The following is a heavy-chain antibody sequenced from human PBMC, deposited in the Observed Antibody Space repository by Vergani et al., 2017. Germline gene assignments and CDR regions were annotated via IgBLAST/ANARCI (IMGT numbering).Heavy chain of an antibody. CDR3: ARHEGLYDYVWGSYHDDAFDI. J-gene: IGHJ3*02. CDR1: GYSFTSYW. V-gene: IGHV5-51*01. Sequence: EVQLVQSGAEVKKPGESLKISCKGSGYSFTSYWIGWVRQMPGKGLEWMGIIYPGDSDTRYSPSVQGQVTISADKSISTAYLQWRSLNASDTAMYYCARHEGLYDYVWGSYHDDAFDIWGQGTMVTVSS. CDR2: IYPGDSDT. D-gene: IGHD3-16*02.